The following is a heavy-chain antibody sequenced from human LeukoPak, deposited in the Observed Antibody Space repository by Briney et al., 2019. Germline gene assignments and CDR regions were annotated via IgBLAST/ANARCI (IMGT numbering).Heavy chain of an antibody. J-gene: IGHJ4*02. CDR1: GFTFSNYA. CDR3: AKEKGRSYYDY. V-gene: IGHV3-30*04. Sequence: AGTLRLSCAASGFTFSNYAMNWIRQAPGKGLEWLAVISYDGTNKYYADSVKGRFTISRDNSKNTLYLQMNSLRAEDTAVYYCAKEKGRSYYDYWGQGTLVTVSS. CDR2: ISYDGTNK.